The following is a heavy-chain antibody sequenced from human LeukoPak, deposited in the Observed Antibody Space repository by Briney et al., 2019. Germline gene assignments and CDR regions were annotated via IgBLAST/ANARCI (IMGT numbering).Heavy chain of an antibody. V-gene: IGHV3-7*01. CDR3: ARDSFRYDSGGYYAIVRYYYYGMDV. CDR2: IKQDGSEK. D-gene: IGHD3-22*01. J-gene: IGHJ6*02. CDR1: GFTFSSYW. Sequence: QPGGSLRLSCAASGFTFSSYWMSWVRQAPGKGLEWVANIKQDGSEKYYVDSVKGRFTISRDNAKNSLYLQMNSLRAEDTAVYYCARDSFRYDSGGYYAIVRYYYYGMDVWGQGTTVTVSS.